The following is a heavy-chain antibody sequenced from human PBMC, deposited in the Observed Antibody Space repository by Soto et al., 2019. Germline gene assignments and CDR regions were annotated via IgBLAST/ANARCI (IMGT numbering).Heavy chain of an antibody. V-gene: IGHV3-23*01. CDR1: GFIFTSYA. CDR3: AKNCQLDC. D-gene: IGHD2-2*01. CDR2: INTADAGT. J-gene: IGHJ4*02. Sequence: GGSLRLSCAASGFIFTSYAMSWVRQAPGKGLEWVSSINTADAGTNYANSVKGRFTISRDNSKNTLYLQMNSLRAEDTAIYFCAKNCQLDCWGQGTPVTVSS.